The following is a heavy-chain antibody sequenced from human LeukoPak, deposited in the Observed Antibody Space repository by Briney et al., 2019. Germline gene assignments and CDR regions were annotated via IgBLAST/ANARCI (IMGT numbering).Heavy chain of an antibody. CDR1: GYTFTGYY. D-gene: IGHD2-2*01. V-gene: IGHV1-2*02. CDR3: ARDAACSSTSCYEGYYYYYYMDV. J-gene: IGHJ6*03. Sequence: GASVKVSCKASGYTFTGYYMHWVRQAPGQGLEWMGWINPNSGGTNYAQKFQGRVTMTRDTSISTAYMELSRLRSDDTAVYYCARDAACSSTSCYEGYYYYYYMDVWGKGTTVTVSS. CDR2: INPNSGGT.